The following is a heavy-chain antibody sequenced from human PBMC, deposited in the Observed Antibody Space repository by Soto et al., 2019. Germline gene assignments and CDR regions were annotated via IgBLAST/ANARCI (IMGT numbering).Heavy chain of an antibody. CDR3: AREANTIYAPHGLDV. D-gene: IGHD3-3*01. CDR1: GFPFDSYS. CDR2: LSSGSFYI. V-gene: IGHV3-21*01. J-gene: IGHJ6*02. Sequence: LRLSCAVSGFPFDSYSMSWVRQAPGQGLEWLASLSSGSFYIFHADSIRGRFTISRDDAKNLLFLQMNSLTIEDTATYYCAREANTIYAPHGLDVWGRGTAVTVSS.